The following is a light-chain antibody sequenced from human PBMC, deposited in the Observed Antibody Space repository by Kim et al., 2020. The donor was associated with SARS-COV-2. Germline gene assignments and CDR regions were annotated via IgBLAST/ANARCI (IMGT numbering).Light chain of an antibody. CDR2: GKN. Sequence: VALGQTIRITCQGESRRSYSATWYQKKPGQAPILVIYGKNSRPSGISDRFSGASSGNTASLTITGTQAGDEADYYCNSRDSNDNVVFGGGTQLTVL. J-gene: IGLJ2*01. CDR3: NSRDSNDNVV. V-gene: IGLV3-19*01. CDR1: SRRSYS.